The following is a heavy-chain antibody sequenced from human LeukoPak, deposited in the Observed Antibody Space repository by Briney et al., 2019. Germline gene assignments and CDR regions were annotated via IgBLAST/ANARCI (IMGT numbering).Heavy chain of an antibody. Sequence: ASVKVSCKASGYTFTGYYMHWVRQAPGQGLEWMGWIDPNSGGTNYAQKFQGRVTMTRDTSISTAYMELSRLRSDDTAVYYCARGFVEMATIPLYYFDYWGQGTLVTVSS. D-gene: IGHD5-24*01. CDR3: ARGFVEMATIPLYYFDY. CDR1: GYTFTGYY. CDR2: IDPNSGGT. J-gene: IGHJ4*02. V-gene: IGHV1-2*02.